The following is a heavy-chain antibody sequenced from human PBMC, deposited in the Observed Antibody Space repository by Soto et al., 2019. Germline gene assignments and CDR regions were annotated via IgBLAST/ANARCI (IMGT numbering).Heavy chain of an antibody. J-gene: IGHJ2*01. CDR3: VKNRGGGSYTTWSFAS. CDR2: IHGDGDYM. Sequence: EVQFLDSGGGLVQPGGSLRLSCAASGFTFSCCAMSWVRPAPGKGLEWVSTIHGDGDYMQYTDSVKGRFTISRDNSRNPLYVQMDSLRGADTAVYYCVKNRGGGSYTTWSFASWGRGTLVTVSS. D-gene: IGHD1-26*01. CDR1: GFTFSCCA. V-gene: IGHV3-23*01.